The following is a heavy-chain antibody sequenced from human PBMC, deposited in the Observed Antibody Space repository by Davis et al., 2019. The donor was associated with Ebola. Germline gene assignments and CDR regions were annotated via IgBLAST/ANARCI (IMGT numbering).Heavy chain of an antibody. CDR1: GLPFTNYW. CDR3: ASGLRGYSYGNWFDT. CDR2: ITSNGYI. J-gene: IGHJ5*02. V-gene: IGHV3-21*01. D-gene: IGHD5-18*01. Sequence: PGGSLRLSCAASGLPFTNYWMSWVRQAPGKGLEWVSSITSNGYIYYADSVKGRFTISRDNAKNSLYLQMNSLRAEDTAVYYCASGLRGYSYGNWFDTWGQGTLVTVSS.